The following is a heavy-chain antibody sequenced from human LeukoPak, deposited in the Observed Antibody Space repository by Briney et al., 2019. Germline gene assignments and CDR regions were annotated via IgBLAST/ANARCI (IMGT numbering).Heavy chain of an antibody. D-gene: IGHD3-3*01. CDR2: INAGNGNT. J-gene: IGHJ6*02. CDR3: ARAMEYYDFWSGHYYYGMDV. Sequence: ASVKVSCKASGYTFTSYAMHWVRQAPGQRLEWMGWINAGNGNTKYSQKFQGRVTITRDTSASTAYMELSSLRSEDTAVYYCARAMEYYDFWSGHYYYGMDVWGQGTTVTVSS. CDR1: GYTFTSYA. V-gene: IGHV1-3*01.